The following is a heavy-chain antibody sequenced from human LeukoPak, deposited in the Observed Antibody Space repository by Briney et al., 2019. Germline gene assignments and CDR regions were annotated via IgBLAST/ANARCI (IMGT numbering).Heavy chain of an antibody. J-gene: IGHJ3*02. CDR2: INHSGST. D-gene: IGHD3-10*01. CDR3: ARGPRRRGFDI. Sequence: PSETLSLTCAVYGGSFSGYYWCWIRQPPGEGLEWRGEINHSGSTNYNPSLKSRVTISVDTSKNQFYLKLSCVTAADTAVEYCARGPRRRGFDIWGHGTLVTVSS. V-gene: IGHV4-34*01. CDR1: GGSFSGYY.